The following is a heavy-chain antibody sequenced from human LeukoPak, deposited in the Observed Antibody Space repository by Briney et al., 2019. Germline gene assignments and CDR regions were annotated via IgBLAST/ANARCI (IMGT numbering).Heavy chain of an antibody. D-gene: IGHD3-3*01. J-gene: IGHJ6*03. CDR3: AREGDVTMLRDQYYYYYYMDV. CDR1: GFTFSSYS. Sequence: GGSLSLSCAASGFTFSSYSMNWVRQAPGKGLEWVSYISSSSSTIYYADSVKGRFTIFRDNAKNSLYLQMNSLRAEDTAVYYCAREGDVTMLRDQYYYYYYMDVWGKGTTVTVSS. V-gene: IGHV3-48*04. CDR2: ISSSSSTI.